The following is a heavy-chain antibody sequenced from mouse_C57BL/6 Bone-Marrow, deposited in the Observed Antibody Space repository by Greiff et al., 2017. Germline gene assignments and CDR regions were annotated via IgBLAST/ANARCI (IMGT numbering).Heavy chain of an antibody. Sequence: EVQRVESGAELVRPGASVKLSCTASGFNIKDDYMHWVKQRPEQGLEWIGWIDPENGDTEYASKFQGKATITADTSSNTAYLQLSSLTSEDTAVYYCTTGGSNCSMDYWGQGTSVTVSS. CDR3: TTGGSNCSMDY. V-gene: IGHV14-4*01. D-gene: IGHD2-5*01. CDR2: IDPENGDT. J-gene: IGHJ4*01. CDR1: GFNIKDDY.